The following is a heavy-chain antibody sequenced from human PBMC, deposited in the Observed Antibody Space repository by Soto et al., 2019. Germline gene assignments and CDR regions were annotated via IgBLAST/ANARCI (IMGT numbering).Heavy chain of an antibody. CDR2: IYYSGST. Sequence: PSETLSLTCTVSGGSISDYYWNWIRQPPGKGLEWIGYIYYSGSTDYNSSLKSRVTMSIDTPKSQFSLKLSSVTAADTAVYYCATGPLNTFLAYWGQGAQVTVSS. V-gene: IGHV4-59*01. CDR3: ATGPLNTFLAY. CDR1: GGSISDYY. J-gene: IGHJ4*02.